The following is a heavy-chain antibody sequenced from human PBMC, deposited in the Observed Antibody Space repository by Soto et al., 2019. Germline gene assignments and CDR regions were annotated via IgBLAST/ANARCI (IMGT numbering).Heavy chain of an antibody. D-gene: IGHD3-22*01. Sequence: GGSLRLSCTASGFTFGDYAMSWFRQAPGKGLERVGFIRSKAYGGTTEYAASVKGRFTISRDDSKSIAYLQTNSLKTEGTAVYYCTRVPTMIVVVPHDDAFDIWGQGTMVTVSS. CDR3: TRVPTMIVVVPHDDAFDI. CDR1: GFTFGDYA. J-gene: IGHJ3*02. V-gene: IGHV3-49*03. CDR2: IRSKAYGGTT.